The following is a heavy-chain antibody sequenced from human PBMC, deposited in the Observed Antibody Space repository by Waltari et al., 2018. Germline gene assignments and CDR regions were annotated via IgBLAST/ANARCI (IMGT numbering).Heavy chain of an antibody. J-gene: IGHJ3*02. CDR1: GGSIRSGGYY. CDR2: IYYSGST. V-gene: IGHV4-31*03. Sequence: QVQLQESGPGLVKPSQTLSLTCTVSGGSIRSGGYYWSWIRQHPGKGLEWIGYIYYSGSTYYNPSLKSRVTISVDTSKNQFSLKLSSVTAADTAVYYCARAPYYDFWSGYLADDAFDIWGQGTMVTVSS. D-gene: IGHD3-3*01. CDR3: ARAPYYDFWSGYLADDAFDI.